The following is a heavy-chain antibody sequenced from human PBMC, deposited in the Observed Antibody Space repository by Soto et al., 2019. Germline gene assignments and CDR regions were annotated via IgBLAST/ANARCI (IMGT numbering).Heavy chain of an antibody. Sequence: GGSLRLSCAVPGFTFSAYWMHWVRQVPGKGLTWVSRISDDGSTATYADSVKGRFVISRDNAKNSLYLEMNTLRADASGLYYCARGPRVSSTGTGAHWGRGALVTVSS. D-gene: IGHD1-1*01. J-gene: IGHJ4*02. V-gene: IGHV3-74*01. CDR3: ARGPRVSSTGTGAH. CDR2: ISDDGSTA. CDR1: GFTFSAYW.